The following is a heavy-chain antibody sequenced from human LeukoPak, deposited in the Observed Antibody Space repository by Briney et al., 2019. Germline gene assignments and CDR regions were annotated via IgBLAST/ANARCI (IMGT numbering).Heavy chain of an antibody. Sequence: AGSLRLSCAASGFTFSSYAMHWIRQPPGKGLEWVAVISYDGSNKYYADSVKGRFTISRDNSKNTLYLQMNSLRAEDTAVYYCARDGFKTLERALDYWGQGTLVTVSS. CDR3: ARDGFKTLERALDY. J-gene: IGHJ4*02. V-gene: IGHV3-30*04. CDR2: ISYDGSNK. CDR1: GFTFSSYA. D-gene: IGHD1-26*01.